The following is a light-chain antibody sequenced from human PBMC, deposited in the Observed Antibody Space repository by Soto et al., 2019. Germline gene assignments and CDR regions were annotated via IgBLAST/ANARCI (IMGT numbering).Light chain of an antibody. CDR2: SDN. J-gene: IGLJ1*01. V-gene: IGLV1-44*01. CDR3: AAWDDSLNGYV. CDR1: SSNIGSNT. Sequence: QSVLTQPPSASGTPGQRVTISCSGSSSNIGSNTVNWYQHLPGTAPKVLIYSDNQRPSGVPDRFSGSKSGTSASLAIGGLQSEDEADYYCAAWDDSLNGYVFGSGTKVTVL.